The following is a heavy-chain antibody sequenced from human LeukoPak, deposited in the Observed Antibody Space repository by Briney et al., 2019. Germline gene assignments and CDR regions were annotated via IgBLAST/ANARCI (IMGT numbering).Heavy chain of an antibody. CDR1: GGSISSYY. CDR3: ARGKTMTTVTYNWFDP. D-gene: IGHD4-17*01. J-gene: IGHJ5*02. Sequence: SETLSLTCTVSGGSISSYYWSWIRQPAGKGLEWIGRIYTSGSTNYNPSLKSRVTMSVDTSKNQFSLKLSSVTAADTAVYYCARGKTMTTVTYNWFDPWGQGTLVTVSS. CDR2: IYTSGST. V-gene: IGHV4-4*07.